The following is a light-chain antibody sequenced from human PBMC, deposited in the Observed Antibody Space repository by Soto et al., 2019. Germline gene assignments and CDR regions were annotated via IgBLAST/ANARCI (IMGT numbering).Light chain of an antibody. CDR1: QSVSSY. Sequence: EIVLTQSPATLSLSPGERATLSCRASQSVSSYLAWYQQKPGQAPPLLLYDASTRATGIPARFSGSGSGTDFTLTISSLQPEDFAVYXXXXRXXXXPITFXQGTRVEIK. J-gene: IGKJ5*01. V-gene: IGKV3-11*01. CDR2: DAS. CDR3: XXRXXXXPIT.